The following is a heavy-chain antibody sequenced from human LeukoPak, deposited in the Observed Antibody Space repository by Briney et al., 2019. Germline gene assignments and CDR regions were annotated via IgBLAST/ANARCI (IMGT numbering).Heavy chain of an antibody. V-gene: IGHV4-30-2*01. Sequence: SETLSLTCAVSGDSISRGGYSWTWIRQPPGKGLEWIGYIYESGSTYYNPSLECRVTISVDRSENQFSLRLRSVTAADTAVYYCARAHGYNYSKADYWGQGTLVTVSS. CDR3: ARAHGYNYSKADY. CDR1: GDSISRGGYS. J-gene: IGHJ4*02. CDR2: IYESGST. D-gene: IGHD5-24*01.